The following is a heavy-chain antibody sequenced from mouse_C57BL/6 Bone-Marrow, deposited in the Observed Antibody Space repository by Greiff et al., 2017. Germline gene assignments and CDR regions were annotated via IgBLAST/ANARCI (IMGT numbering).Heavy chain of an antibody. J-gene: IGHJ4*01. CDR2: IYPRDGST. V-gene: IGHV1-78*01. CDR1: GYTFTDHT. Sequence: QVQLKQSDAELVKPGASVKISCKVSGYTFTDHTIHWMKQRPEQGLEWIGYIYPRDGSTKYNEKFKGKATLTADKSSSTAYMQLNSLTSEDSAVYFCAMGNGSSYGYYAMDYWGQGTSVTVSS. CDR3: AMGNGSSYGYYAMDY. D-gene: IGHD1-1*01.